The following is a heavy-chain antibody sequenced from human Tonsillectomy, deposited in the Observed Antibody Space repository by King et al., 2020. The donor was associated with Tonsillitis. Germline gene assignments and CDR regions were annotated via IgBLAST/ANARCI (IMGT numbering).Heavy chain of an antibody. J-gene: IGHJ2*01. CDR3: AKDRVVEYCGGGSCYSSEGFHWSFDI. CDR2: ISGSGGST. CDR1: GFTFSSYA. Sequence: VQLVESGGGLVQPGGSLRLSCAASGFTFSSYAMNWVRQAPGKGLEWVSAISGSGGSTYYADSVKGRFTISRDNSKNTLYLKMNSLRAEDTAVYYCAKDRVVEYCGGGSCYSSEGFHWSFDIWGRGTLVTVSS. V-gene: IGHV3-23*04. D-gene: IGHD2-15*01.